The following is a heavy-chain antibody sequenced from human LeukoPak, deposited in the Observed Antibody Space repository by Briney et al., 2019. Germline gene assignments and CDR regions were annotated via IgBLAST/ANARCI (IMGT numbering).Heavy chain of an antibody. CDR1: GGSFSGYY. D-gene: IGHD2-8*01. CDR2: INHSGST. CDR3: ARSNTMVYGRPIDY. V-gene: IGHV4-34*01. Sequence: SETLSLTCAVYGGSFSGYYWSWIRQPPGKGLEWIGEINHSGSTNDNPSLKSRVTISVDTSKNQFSLKLSSVTAADTAVYYCARSNTMVYGRPIDYWGQGTLVTVSS. J-gene: IGHJ4*02.